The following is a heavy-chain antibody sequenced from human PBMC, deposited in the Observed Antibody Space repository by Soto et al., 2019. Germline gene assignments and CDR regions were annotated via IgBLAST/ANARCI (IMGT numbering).Heavy chain of an antibody. J-gene: IGHJ4*02. D-gene: IGHD1-26*01. CDR3: VRDAAVGLFDY. V-gene: IGHV1-18*01. CDR2: ISAYNGNT. Sequence: QVQLVQSGAEVKKPGASVKVSCKASGYTFTSYGISWVRQPPGQGLEWMGWISAYNGNTKYAQKLQGRVTMTTDTSTSTAYMELRSMTSDDTAVYYCVRDAAVGLFDYWGQGTLVTVSS. CDR1: GYTFTSYG.